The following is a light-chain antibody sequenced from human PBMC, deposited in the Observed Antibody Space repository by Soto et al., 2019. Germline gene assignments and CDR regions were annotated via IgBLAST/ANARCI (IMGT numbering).Light chain of an antibody. CDR1: QSVSSNY. J-gene: IGKJ2*01. CDR2: GAS. Sequence: EIVLTQSPDTLSLSPGERATLSCRASQSVSSNYLAWYQQIPGQAPRPLIYGASSRVPGIPDRFSGSGSGTDFTLTISRLEPEDFATYYCLQHNTYPYTFGQGTKLEIK. CDR3: LQHNTYPYT. V-gene: IGKV3-20*01.